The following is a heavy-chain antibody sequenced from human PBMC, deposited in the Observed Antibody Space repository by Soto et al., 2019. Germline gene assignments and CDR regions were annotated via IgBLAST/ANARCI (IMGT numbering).Heavy chain of an antibody. J-gene: IGHJ4*02. CDR3: AKSLSALFSLGDVKY. Sequence: GGSLSLTCAASGCNFSSYPLNWVRQAPGKGLEWVAEISGSGTSTYYALPEKGRFKTSSDSCKNTLYLRMCNMRVQETLMYYCAKSLSALFSLGDVKYWGQGAVVT. CDR1: GCNFSSYP. D-gene: IGHD2-21*01. CDR2: ISGSGTST. V-gene: IGHV3-23*01.